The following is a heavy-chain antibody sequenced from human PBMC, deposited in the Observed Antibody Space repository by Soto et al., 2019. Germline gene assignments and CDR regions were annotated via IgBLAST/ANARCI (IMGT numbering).Heavy chain of an antibody. D-gene: IGHD3-22*01. Sequence: QVQLVESGGGVVQPGRSLRLSCAASGFTFSNYGMHWVRQAPDRGLEWVAAMWYDESRTFYAESVKGRFTISRDDSRKTLYLEMNTPRVDDPGVYYCVRDDSFRASSAPWGQGTLVTVSS. CDR3: VRDDSFRASSAP. J-gene: IGHJ5*02. CDR1: GFTFSNYG. V-gene: IGHV3-33*01. CDR2: MWYDESRT.